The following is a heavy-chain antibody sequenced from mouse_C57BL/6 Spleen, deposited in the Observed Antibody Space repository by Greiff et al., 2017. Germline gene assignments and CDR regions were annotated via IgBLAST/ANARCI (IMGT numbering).Heavy chain of an antibody. D-gene: IGHD2-1*01. CDR3: ARGGNYCFAY. CDR1: GYSITSCYY. V-gene: IGHV3-6*01. J-gene: IGHJ3*01. CDR2: ISYDGSN. Sequence: EVQLQQSGPGLVKPSQSLSLTCSVTGYSITSCYYWNWIRQFPGNKLEWMGYISYDGSNNYNPSLKNRISITRDTSKNQFFLKLNSVTTEDTATYYCARGGNYCFAYWGQGTLVTVSA.